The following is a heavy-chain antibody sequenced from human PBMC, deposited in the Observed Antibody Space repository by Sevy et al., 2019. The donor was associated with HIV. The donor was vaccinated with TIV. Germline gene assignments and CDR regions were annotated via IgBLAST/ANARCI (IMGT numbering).Heavy chain of an antibody. J-gene: IGHJ4*02. V-gene: IGHV5-10-1*01. Sequence: GESLKISCKGSGYTFSSYWINWVRQMPGKGLEWMGRIDPSDSYINYSPTFQGHVTISADKSINTAYLQWSSLKASDTAMYYCARQHCSSTSCYPYYFDYWGQGTLVTVSS. CDR2: IDPSDSYI. D-gene: IGHD2-2*01. CDR1: GYTFSSYW. CDR3: ARQHCSSTSCYPYYFDY.